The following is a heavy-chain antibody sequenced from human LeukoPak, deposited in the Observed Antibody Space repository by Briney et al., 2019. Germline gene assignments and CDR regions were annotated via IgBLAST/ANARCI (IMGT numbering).Heavy chain of an antibody. Sequence: GGSLRPSCAASGFTFSSYWMSWVRQAPGKGLVWVANIKQDGSEKYYVDSVKGRFTSSRDNAKNSLYLQMNSLRAEDTAVYYCARDGRTVTTFIEYYFDYWGQGTLVTVSS. CDR2: IKQDGSEK. V-gene: IGHV3-7*01. D-gene: IGHD4-17*01. CDR1: GFTFSSYW. J-gene: IGHJ4*02. CDR3: ARDGRTVTTFIEYYFDY.